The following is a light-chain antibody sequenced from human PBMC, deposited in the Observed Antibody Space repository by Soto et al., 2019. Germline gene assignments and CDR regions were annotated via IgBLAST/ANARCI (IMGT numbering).Light chain of an antibody. CDR1: NSDVGGYNY. CDR3: SSYTSNNTWV. V-gene: IGLV2-14*01. Sequence: QSALTQPASVSGSPGQSIAISCTGTNSDVGGYNYVSWYQQHPGKAPKLMIYEVSNRPSGASNRFSGSKSGNTASLTISGLQAEDDADYYSSSYTSNNTWVFVGGTKLTVL. CDR2: EVS. J-gene: IGLJ3*02.